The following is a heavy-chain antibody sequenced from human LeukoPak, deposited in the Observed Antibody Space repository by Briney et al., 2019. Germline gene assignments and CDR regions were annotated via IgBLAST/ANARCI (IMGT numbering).Heavy chain of an antibody. CDR3: AKDYPPGAAR. CDR1: GFTFSSYG. V-gene: IGHV3-30*18. J-gene: IGHJ4*02. CDR2: ISYDGSNK. Sequence: PGGSLRLSCAASGFTFSSYGVHWVRQAPGKGLEWVAVISYDGSNKYYADSVKGRFTISRDNSKNTLYLQMNSLRAEDTAVYYCAKDYPPGAARWGQGTLVTVSS. D-gene: IGHD3-16*02.